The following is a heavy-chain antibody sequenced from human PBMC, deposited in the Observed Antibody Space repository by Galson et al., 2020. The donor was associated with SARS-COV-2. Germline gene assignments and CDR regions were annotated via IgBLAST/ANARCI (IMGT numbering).Heavy chain of an antibody. Sequence: SETLSLTCTVSGGSISGYYWSWIRQPPGKGLEWIGYIYFTGTAIYNPSLKSRVTMSVDTSKNQFSLKLNSVTAADTSLYFCARNTVGYSFRAFYFDSWGQGTLVTVSS. D-gene: IGHD5-18*01. J-gene: IGHJ4*02. CDR3: ARNTVGYSFRAFYFDS. CDR2: IYFTGTA. CDR1: GGSISGYY. V-gene: IGHV4-59*01.